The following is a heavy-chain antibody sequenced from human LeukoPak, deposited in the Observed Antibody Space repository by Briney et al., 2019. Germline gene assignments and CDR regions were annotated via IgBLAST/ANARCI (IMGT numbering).Heavy chain of an antibody. Sequence: PGGSLRLSCAASGFTFSSYAMSWVRQAPGKGLEWVSAISGSGGSTYYADSVKGRFTISRDNSKNTLYLQMNSLRAEDTAVYYCARDRGRQQLPPYYYYYGMDVWGQGTTVTVSS. CDR3: ARDRGRQQLPPYYYYYGMDV. J-gene: IGHJ6*02. CDR2: ISGSGGST. V-gene: IGHV3-23*01. D-gene: IGHD6-13*01. CDR1: GFTFSSYA.